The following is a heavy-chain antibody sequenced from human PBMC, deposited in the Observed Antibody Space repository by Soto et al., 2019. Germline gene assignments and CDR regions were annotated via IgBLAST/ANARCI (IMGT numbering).Heavy chain of an antibody. Sequence: QVQLVESGGGLVRPGESLRLSCTASGFALIDNMGWSRHAPGRGLECIAYISNSGSATNYTDSVKGRFTDSRDHPENSLYLQMNSLTADDTAVYYCARDYSNKGFDYWGQGTLVTVSS. CDR3: ARDYSNKGFDY. CDR1: GFALIDN. CDR2: ISNSGSAT. V-gene: IGHV3-11*01. D-gene: IGHD4-4*01. J-gene: IGHJ4*02.